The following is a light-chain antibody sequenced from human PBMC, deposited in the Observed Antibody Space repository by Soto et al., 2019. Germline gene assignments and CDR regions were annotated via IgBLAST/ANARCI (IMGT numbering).Light chain of an antibody. V-gene: IGLV2-14*01. CDR2: EVS. Sequence: QSALTQPASVSGSPGQSITISCTGTSSDVGGYNYVSWYQQHPGKAPKLMIYEVSNRPSGVSNRFSGSKSGNTASLTISGLQAEDDAAYYCSSYTSSSTLMVFGGGTKLTVL. CDR1: SSDVGGYNY. J-gene: IGLJ2*01. CDR3: SSYTSSSTLMV.